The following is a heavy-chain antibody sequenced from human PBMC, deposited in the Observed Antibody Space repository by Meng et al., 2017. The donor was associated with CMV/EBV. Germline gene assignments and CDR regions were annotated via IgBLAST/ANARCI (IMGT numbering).Heavy chain of an antibody. Sequence: LSCAGSGFTFIKIAMGWVRQATGRGLEWVSTISGGGTTTYYTDSVKGRFTISRDKSKNTVFLQLTSLGAEDTALYYCVQGGIAPLGAWGQGTLVTVSS. J-gene: IGHJ5*02. CDR1: GFTFIKIA. D-gene: IGHD6-13*01. V-gene: IGHV3-23*01. CDR2: ISGGGTTT. CDR3: VQGGIAPLGA.